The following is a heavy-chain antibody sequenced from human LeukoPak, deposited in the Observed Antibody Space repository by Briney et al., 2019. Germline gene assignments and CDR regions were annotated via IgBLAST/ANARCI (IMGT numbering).Heavy chain of an antibody. J-gene: IGHJ6*03. CDR2: IRYDGSNR. V-gene: IGHV3-30*02. CDR1: GFTFSSYG. Sequence: GGSLRLSCAASGFTFSSYGMHWVRQAPGKGLEWVAFIRYDGSNRYYADSVKDRFTISRDNSKNTLYLQMNSLRAEDTAVYYCAKISPYSSSGRRNYYYYYMDVWGKGTTVTVSS. CDR3: AKISPYSSSGRRNYYYYYMDV. D-gene: IGHD6-6*01.